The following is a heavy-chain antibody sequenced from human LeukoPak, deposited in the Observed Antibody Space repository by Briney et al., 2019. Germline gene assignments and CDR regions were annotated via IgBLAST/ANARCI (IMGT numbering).Heavy chain of an antibody. CDR3: TRDTLYCSGGYCYHDI. J-gene: IGHJ3*02. Sequence: GGSLRLSCAASGFTFSSYAMSWVRQAPGKGLVWVSRINSDGSSTSYADSVKGRFTISRDNAKNTLYLQMNSLRAEDTAVYYCTRDTLYCSGGYCYHDIWGQGTMVTVSS. D-gene: IGHD2-15*01. CDR1: GFTFSSYA. V-gene: IGHV3-74*01. CDR2: INSDGSST.